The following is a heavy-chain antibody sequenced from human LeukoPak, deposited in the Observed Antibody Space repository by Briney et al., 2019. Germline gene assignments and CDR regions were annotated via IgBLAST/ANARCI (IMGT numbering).Heavy chain of an antibody. J-gene: IGHJ4*02. CDR3: AKSRVVVPAAEGDY. D-gene: IGHD2-2*01. V-gene: IGHV3-23*01. CDR1: RFSFSSYA. Sequence: GGSLRLSCAASRFSFSSYAMSWVRQAPGKGLEWVSDISGSGASTHYADSVKGRFTISRDNLKNILFLQMNNLRAEDTAVYYCAKSRVVVPAAEGDYWGQGTLVTVSS. CDR2: ISGSGAST.